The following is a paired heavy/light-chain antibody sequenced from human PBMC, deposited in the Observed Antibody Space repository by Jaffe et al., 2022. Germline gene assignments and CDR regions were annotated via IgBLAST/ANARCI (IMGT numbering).Light chain of an antibody. J-gene: IGKJ5*01. CDR3: QQFNSYSIT. CDR1: QGISSA. CDR2: DAS. Sequence: AIQLTQSPSSLSASVGDRVTITCRASQGISSALAWYQQKPGKAPKLLIYDASSLESGVPSRFSGSGSGTDFTLTISSLQPEDFATYYCQQFNSYSITFGQGTRLEIK. V-gene: IGKV1-13*02.
Heavy chain of an antibody. Sequence: EVQLVESGGGLVQPGGSLRLSCAASGFTFSSYSMNWVRQAPGKGLEWVSYISSSSSTIYYADSVKGRFTISRDNAKNSLYLQMNSLRAEDTAVYYCARDRGSFYYDFWSGYYTSWFDPWGQGTLVTVSS. V-gene: IGHV3-48*01. CDR2: ISSSSSTI. J-gene: IGHJ5*02. D-gene: IGHD3-3*01. CDR1: GFTFSSYS. CDR3: ARDRGSFYYDFWSGYYTSWFDP.